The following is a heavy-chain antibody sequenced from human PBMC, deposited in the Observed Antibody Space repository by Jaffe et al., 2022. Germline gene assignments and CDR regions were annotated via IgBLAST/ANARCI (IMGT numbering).Heavy chain of an antibody. D-gene: IGHD2-15*01. CDR2: IKTDGSST. CDR3: TRGYCSGDTCYAPFDY. J-gene: IGHJ4*02. V-gene: IGHV3-74*01. CDR1: GFTFSDYW. Sequence: EVQLVESGGGLIQPGGSLRLSCAASGFTFSDYWMHWVRQAPGKGLVWVSRIKTDGSSTSYADSVKGRFTVSRDNAKNTLSLQMNSLRVEDTAVYYCTRGYCSGDTCYAPFDYWGQGTLVTVSS.